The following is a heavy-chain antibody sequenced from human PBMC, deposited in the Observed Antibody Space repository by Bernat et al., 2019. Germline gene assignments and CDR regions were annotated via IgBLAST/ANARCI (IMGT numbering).Heavy chain of an antibody. CDR3: ARGSSDCSSISCPYDY. Sequence: QVQLVQSGAEVKKPGSSVKVSCKASGGTFSRFAISWVRQAPGQGPEWMGGIIPIFGKPNYAQKFQGRVRSTADESTSIGYMELSSLGSDDTAVYYCARGSSDCSSISCPYDYWGQGTLVTVST. CDR1: GGTFSRFA. J-gene: IGHJ4*02. V-gene: IGHV1-69*01. D-gene: IGHD2-2*01. CDR2: IIPIFGKP.